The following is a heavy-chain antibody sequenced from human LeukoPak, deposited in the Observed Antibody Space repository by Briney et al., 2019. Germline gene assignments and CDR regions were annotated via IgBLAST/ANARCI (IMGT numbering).Heavy chain of an antibody. V-gene: IGHV4-59*01. CDR1: HDSISSNS. J-gene: IGHJ4*02. CDR3: ARGFPGGEDYFDY. Sequence: ETLSLTCTVSHDSISSNSWSWIRQPPGKGLEWIGYIYYSGSTNYNPSLKSRVTISVDTSKNQFSLKLSSVTAADTAVYYCARGFPGGEDYFDYWGQGTLVTVSS. D-gene: IGHD1-26*01. CDR2: IYYSGST.